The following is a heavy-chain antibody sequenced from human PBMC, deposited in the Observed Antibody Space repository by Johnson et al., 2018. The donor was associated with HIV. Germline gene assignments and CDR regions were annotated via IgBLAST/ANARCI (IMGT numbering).Heavy chain of an antibody. D-gene: IGHD3-16*01. Sequence: QMLLVESGGGVVQPGRSLRLSCAASGFSFSSYDMHWVRQAPGKGLEWVAVISYDGSNKYYADSVKGRFTISRDNSKNTLYLQVTSLRAEDTAVYYCAKPPSMGADAFDIWGQGTGVTVSS. J-gene: IGHJ3*02. V-gene: IGHV3-30*18. CDR2: ISYDGSNK. CDR3: AKPPSMGADAFDI. CDR1: GFSFSSYD.